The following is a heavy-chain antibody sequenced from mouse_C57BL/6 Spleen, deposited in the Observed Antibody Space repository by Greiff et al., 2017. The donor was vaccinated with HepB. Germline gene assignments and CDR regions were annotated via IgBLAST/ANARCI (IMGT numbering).Heavy chain of an antibody. CDR3: TRGAFRAWFAY. Sequence: VQLQQSGAELVRPGASVTLSCKASGYTFTDYDMHWVKQTPVHGLEWIGAIDPETGGTAYNQKFKGKAILTADKSSSTAYMELRSLTSEDSAVYYWTRGAFRAWFAYWGQGTLVTVSA. V-gene: IGHV1-15*01. D-gene: IGHD3-2*02. CDR2: IDPETGGT. J-gene: IGHJ3*01. CDR1: GYTFTDYD.